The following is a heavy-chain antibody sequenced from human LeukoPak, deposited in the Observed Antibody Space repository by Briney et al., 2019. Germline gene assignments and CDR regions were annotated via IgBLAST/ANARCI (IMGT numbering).Heavy chain of an antibody. CDR3: AAGYYDSSGYTDY. CDR2: ILVGSGNT. CDR1: GFXFTSSA. V-gene: IGHV1-58*02. J-gene: IGHJ4*02. D-gene: IGHD3-22*01. Sequence: SVKVSCKASGFXFTSSAIQWVRQARGQRLEWIGWILVGSGNTNYAQKFQERVTITRDMSTSTAYMELSSLRSEDTAVYYCAAGYYDSSGYTDYWGQGTLVTVSS.